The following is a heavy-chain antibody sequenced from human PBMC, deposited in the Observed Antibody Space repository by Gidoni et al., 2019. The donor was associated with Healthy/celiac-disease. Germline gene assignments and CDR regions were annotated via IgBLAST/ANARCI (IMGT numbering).Heavy chain of an antibody. J-gene: IGHJ4*02. V-gene: IGHV3-23*01. CDR1: GFTFSSYA. Sequence: EVQLLESGGGLVQPGGSLRLSCAAYGFTFSSYAMSWVRQAPGKGLEWVSAISGSGGSTYYADAVKGRFTISRDNSKNTLYLQMNSLRAEDTAVYYCAKGLFGGSVGATHDYWGQGTLVTVSS. CDR2: ISGSGGST. CDR3: AKGLFGGSVGATHDY. D-gene: IGHD1-26*01.